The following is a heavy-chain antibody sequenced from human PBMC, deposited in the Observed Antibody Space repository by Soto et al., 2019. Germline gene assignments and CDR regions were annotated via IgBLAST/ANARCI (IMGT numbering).Heavy chain of an antibody. Sequence: EVQLLESGGGLVQPGGSLRLSCAASGFTFSSYAMSWVRQAPGKGLEWVSAISGSSASTYYADSVKGRFAISRDNSKNTLYLQMDSLRAEDTAVYYCAKVMSTSWRTNNWFDPWGQGSLVTVSS. CDR3: AKVMSTSWRTNNWFDP. D-gene: IGHD6-13*01. V-gene: IGHV3-23*01. CDR1: GFTFSSYA. CDR2: ISGSSAST. J-gene: IGHJ5*02.